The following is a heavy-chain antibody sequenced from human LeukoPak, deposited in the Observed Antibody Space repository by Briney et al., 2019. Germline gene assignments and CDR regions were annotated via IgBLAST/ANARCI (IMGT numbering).Heavy chain of an antibody. J-gene: IGHJ5*02. CDR2: IYTSGST. D-gene: IGHD3-3*01. Sequence: SETLSLTCTVSGGSISSYYWSWIRQPPGKGLEWIGRIYTSGSTNYNPSLKSRVTISVDTSKNQFSLKLSSVTAADTAVYYCARESSFGVVIDWFDPWGQGTLVTVSS. CDR3: ARESSFGVVIDWFDP. V-gene: IGHV4-4*08. CDR1: GGSISSYY.